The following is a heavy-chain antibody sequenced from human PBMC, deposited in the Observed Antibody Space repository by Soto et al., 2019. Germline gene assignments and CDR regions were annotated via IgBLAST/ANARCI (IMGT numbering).Heavy chain of an antibody. CDR2: ISYSGNA. CDR1: GDSISGLTYF. V-gene: IGHV4-31*03. CDR3: ATYWGAGHDAKGFHI. J-gene: IGHJ3*02. Sequence: QVQLQESGPGLVNPSQTLSLTYTVSGDSISGLTYFWSWIRQHPGKGLEWIGYISYSGNAYYNPSLKSRVLISVDTSRNQFSLRLSSVTAADTAVYHCATYWGAGHDAKGFHIWGQGTVVTVSS. D-gene: IGHD7-27*01.